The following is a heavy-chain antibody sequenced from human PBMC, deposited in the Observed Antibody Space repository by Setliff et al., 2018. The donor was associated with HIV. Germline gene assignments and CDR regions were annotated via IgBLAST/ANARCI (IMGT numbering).Heavy chain of an antibody. Sequence: SETLSLTCTVSGGFIGTYYWSWIRQSPGKGLEWIGSVYYTGSTNYNPSLESRVTMSVDTSKNQFSLKLSSVTAEDTALYYCAREGSGWCDYWGQGTLVTVSS. CDR1: GGFIGTYY. CDR3: AREGSGWCDY. CDR2: VYYTGST. J-gene: IGHJ4*02. V-gene: IGHV4-59*12. D-gene: IGHD5-18*01.